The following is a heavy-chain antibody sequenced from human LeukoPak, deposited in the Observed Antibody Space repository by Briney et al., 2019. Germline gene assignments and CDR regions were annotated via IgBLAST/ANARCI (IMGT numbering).Heavy chain of an antibody. CDR3: ARPGDYYDSSGSNWFDP. Sequence: SETLSLTCAVYGGSFSGYYWSWIRQPPGKGLEWIGEINHSGSTNYNPSLKSRVTISVDTSKNQFSLKLSSVTAADTAVYYCARPGDYYDSSGSNWFDPWGQGTLVTVSS. CDR2: INHSGST. D-gene: IGHD3-22*01. V-gene: IGHV4-34*01. J-gene: IGHJ5*02. CDR1: GGSFSGYY.